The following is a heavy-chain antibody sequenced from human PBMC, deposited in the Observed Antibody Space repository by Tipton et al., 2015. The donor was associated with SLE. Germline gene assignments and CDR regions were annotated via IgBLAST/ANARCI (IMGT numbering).Heavy chain of an antibody. J-gene: IGHJ6*02. CDR3: AREKAIFGVIMTFYYGLDV. D-gene: IGHD3-3*01. CDR2: TRNKANSYTT. V-gene: IGHV3-72*01. Sequence: SLRLSCAASGFTFSDHYMDWVRQAPGKGLEWVGRTRNKANSYTTQYAASVKGRFTISRDESSNSLYLQMNSLKTEDTAVYYCAREKAIFGVIMTFYYGLDVWGQGTTVTVSS. CDR1: GFTFSDHY.